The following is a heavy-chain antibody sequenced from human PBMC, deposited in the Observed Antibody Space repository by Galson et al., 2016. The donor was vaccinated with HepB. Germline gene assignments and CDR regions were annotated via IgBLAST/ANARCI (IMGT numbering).Heavy chain of an antibody. CDR2: ISSSGNTI. J-gene: IGHJ4*02. D-gene: IGHD3-9*01. Sequence: SLRLSCAASEFTVSNKYMAWVRQAPGKGLEWVSYISSSGNTIYYADSVKGRFTISRDNAKNSLYLQMNSLRAEDTAVYYCASYPGYFPGNWGQGTLVTVSS. CDR3: ASYPGYFPGN. CDR1: EFTVSNKY. V-gene: IGHV3-11*04.